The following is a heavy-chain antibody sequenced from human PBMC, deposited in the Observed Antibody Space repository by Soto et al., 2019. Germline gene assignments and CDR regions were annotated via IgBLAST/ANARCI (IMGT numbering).Heavy chain of an antibody. J-gene: IGHJ4*02. Sequence: SETLSLTCTVSGGSISSSYWSWIRQPPGKGLEWIGYIYDSGSTYYNSSLKSRVTTSVDTSKNQFSLKLSSVTAADTAVYYCARLGGSYAVPHFDYWGQGTLVTV. V-gene: IGHV4-59*08. CDR1: GGSISSSY. D-gene: IGHD1-26*01. CDR3: ARLGGSYAVPHFDY. CDR2: IYDSGST.